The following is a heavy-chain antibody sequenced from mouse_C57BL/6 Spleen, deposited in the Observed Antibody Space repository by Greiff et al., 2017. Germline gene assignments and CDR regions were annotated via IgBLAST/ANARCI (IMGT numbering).Heavy chain of an antibody. CDR3: ERYDYVRYWYFDV. D-gene: IGHD2-4*01. J-gene: IGHJ1*03. Sequence: EVQLQQSGPELVKPGASVKISCKASGYSFTGYYMNWVKQSPEKSLEWIGVINPSTGGTTYNQKFKAKATLTVDKSSSTAYMQLKSLTSEDSAVYYCERYDYVRYWYFDVWGTGTTVTVSS. CDR1: GYSFTGYY. CDR2: INPSTGGT. V-gene: IGHV1-42*01.